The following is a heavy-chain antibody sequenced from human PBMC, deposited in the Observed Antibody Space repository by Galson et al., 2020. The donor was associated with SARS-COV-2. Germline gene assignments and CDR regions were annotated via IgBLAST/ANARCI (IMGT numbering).Heavy chain of an antibody. CDR1: GFTFSSYG. V-gene: IGHV3-30*18. J-gene: IGHJ4*02. D-gene: IGHD2-21*02. CDR3: AKDGPLMACGGDCPPSYYFDY. CDR2: ILYDGSNK. Sequence: GESLKISCAASGFTFSSYGMHWVRQAPGKGLEWVAVILYDGSNKYYADSVKGRFTISRDNSKNTLYLQMNSLRAEDTAVYYCAKDGPLMACGGDCPPSYYFDYWGQGTLVTVSS.